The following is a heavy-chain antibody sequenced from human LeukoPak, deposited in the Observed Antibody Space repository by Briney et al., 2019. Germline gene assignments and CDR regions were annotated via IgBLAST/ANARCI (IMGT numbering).Heavy chain of an antibody. CDR2: ISSSSTI. J-gene: IGHJ4*02. CDR3: ASREDGDY. D-gene: IGHD1-26*01. V-gene: IGHV3-48*01. Sequence: GGSLRLSCAASGFTFSSYSMNWVRQAPGKGLEWVSYISSSSTIYYADSVKGRFTIPRDNAKNSLYLQMNSLRAEDTAVYYCASREDGDYWGQGTLVTVSS. CDR1: GFTFSSYS.